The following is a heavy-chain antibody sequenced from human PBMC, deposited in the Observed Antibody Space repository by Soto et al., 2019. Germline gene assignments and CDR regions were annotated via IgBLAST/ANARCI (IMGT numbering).Heavy chain of an antibody. V-gene: IGHV1-2*02. J-gene: IGHJ4*01. Sequence: QVQLLQSGAEVKKPGASVKVSCKTSGYTFSGYYIHWVRQAPGKGLEWLGRIHPNNAGTIYGEKFLGRVTLTRDTSLSTAYMELSNLRSDDTAVYFCVRETTIFGVAVVGGYFDYWGHGALVIVSS. D-gene: IGHD3-3*01. CDR2: IHPNNAGT. CDR1: GYTFSGYY. CDR3: VRETTIFGVAVVGGYFDY.